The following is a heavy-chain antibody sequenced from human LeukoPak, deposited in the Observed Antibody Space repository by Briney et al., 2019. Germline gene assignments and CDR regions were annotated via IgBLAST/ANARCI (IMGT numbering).Heavy chain of an antibody. CDR3: ARFLRLMASKYYFDY. J-gene: IGHJ4*02. Sequence: SETLSLTCTVSGASINTYYWSWIRQPPGKGLEWIGYIYYSGTTSYNPSLKTRVTISIDTSKNQFSLKLSSVTAADTAVYYCARFLRLMASKYYFDYLAREPWSPSPQ. D-gene: IGHD3-16*01. V-gene: IGHV4-59*01. CDR2: IYYSGTT. CDR1: GASINTYY.